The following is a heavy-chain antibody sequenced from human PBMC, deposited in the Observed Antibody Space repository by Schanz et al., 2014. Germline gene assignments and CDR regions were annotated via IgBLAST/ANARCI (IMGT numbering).Heavy chain of an antibody. CDR1: GGTFSTYP. V-gene: IGHV1-69*02. CDR3: ARAGGTEDVCDI. D-gene: IGHD1-1*01. J-gene: IGHJ3*02. Sequence: QVQLVQSGAEVKKPGSSMKVSCKASGGTFSTYPINWLRQAPGQGLEWMGRIIPIHGIVNYAQRFQDRVRITADKSTSTADMELSSLRTDDTAVYYCARAGGTEDVCDIWGQGTILTVSS. CDR2: IIPIHGIV.